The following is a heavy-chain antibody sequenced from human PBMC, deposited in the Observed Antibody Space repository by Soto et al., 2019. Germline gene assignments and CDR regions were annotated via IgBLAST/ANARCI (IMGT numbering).Heavy chain of an antibody. CDR1: GGSASSYY. D-gene: IGHD1-26*01. J-gene: IGHJ3*01. CDR3: ARAVGAKHDSFDV. V-gene: IGHV4-59*02. Sequence: LSLTCTVSGGSASSYYWSWVRQPPGRGLEWIGYIYYSGSSNYNPSLKSRLTMSVDTSKNQFSLKLSSVTAADTAVYYCARAVGAKHDSFDVWAQGTMVTV. CDR2: IYYSGSS.